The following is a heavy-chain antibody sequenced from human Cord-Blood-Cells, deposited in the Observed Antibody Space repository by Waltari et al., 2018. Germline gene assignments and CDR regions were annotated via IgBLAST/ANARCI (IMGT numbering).Heavy chain of an antibody. CDR3: ASLRGVNWGGVD. CDR1: AYTFTRYA. D-gene: IGHD7-27*01. Sequence: QVPLVQSGAEVKKPAASVKVSCTASAYTFTRYAITRVLQATGQGLEWMGWMNPNSGNTGYAQKFQGRVTMTRNTSISTAYMELSSLRSEDTAVYYCASLRGVNWGGVDWGQGTLVTVSS. CDR2: MNPNSGNT. V-gene: IGHV1-8*01. J-gene: IGHJ4*02.